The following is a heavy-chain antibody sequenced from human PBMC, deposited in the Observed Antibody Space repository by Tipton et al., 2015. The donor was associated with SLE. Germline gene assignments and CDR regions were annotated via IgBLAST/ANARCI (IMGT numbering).Heavy chain of an antibody. Sequence: TLSLTCTVYGGSFSGYYWSWIRQPPGKGLEWIGEINHSGRTNYNPSLKSRVTISVDTSKNQFSLTLTSMTAEDTAVYYCARERHDYGDQNLDYWGQGTLVTVSS. V-gene: IGHV4-34*01. J-gene: IGHJ4*02. D-gene: IGHD4-17*01. CDR2: INHSGRT. CDR3: ARERHDYGDQNLDY. CDR1: GGSFSGYY.